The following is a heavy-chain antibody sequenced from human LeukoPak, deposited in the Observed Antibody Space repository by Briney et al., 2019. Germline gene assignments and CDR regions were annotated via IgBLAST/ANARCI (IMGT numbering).Heavy chain of an antibody. J-gene: IGHJ4*02. V-gene: IGHV3-33*01. CDR1: GFTFSSYG. Sequence: HPGGSLRLSCAASGFTFSSYGMHWVRQAPGKGLEWVAVIWYDGSNKYYADSVKGRSTISRDNSKNTLYLQMNSLRAEDTAVYYCAREEETYYYDSSGYYPPDYWGQGTLVTVSS. CDR3: AREEETYYYDSSGYYPPDY. D-gene: IGHD3-22*01. CDR2: IWYDGSNK.